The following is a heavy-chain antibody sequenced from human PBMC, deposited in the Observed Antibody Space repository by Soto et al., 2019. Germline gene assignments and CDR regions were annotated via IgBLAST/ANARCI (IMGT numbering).Heavy chain of an antibody. CDR1: SGSSSSYY. CDR2: VYYSGPT. CDR3: ARTPFYYFGLGSHLYYFDF. D-gene: IGHD3-10*01. J-gene: IGHJ4*02. Sequence: QVQLQESGPRLLKPSETLSLTCTVASGSSSSYYWSWLRKPPGKGLARIGYVYYSGPTNYTSSLKRCVTISIDTSKNTCSLTLYSVSAADTAVYYCARTPFYYFGLGSHLYYFDFWAQGALVTVSS. V-gene: IGHV4-59*01.